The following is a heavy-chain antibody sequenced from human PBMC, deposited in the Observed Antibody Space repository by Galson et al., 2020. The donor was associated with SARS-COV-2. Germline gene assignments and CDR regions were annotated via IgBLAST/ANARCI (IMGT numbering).Heavy chain of an antibody. J-gene: IGHJ4*02. CDR3: ARRCLVVMGEGGFDY. CDR1: GWFFSGYF. Sequence: SETLSLTCAVYGWFFSGYFWSWIRQPPGKWLEWIGEINHSGSTNYNPSLKSRVNISVDTSKNQFSLELSSVTAADTAVYYRARRCLVVMGEGGFDYWGQGTLVTVSS. CDR2: INHSGST. D-gene: IGHD2-21*01. V-gene: IGHV4-34*01.